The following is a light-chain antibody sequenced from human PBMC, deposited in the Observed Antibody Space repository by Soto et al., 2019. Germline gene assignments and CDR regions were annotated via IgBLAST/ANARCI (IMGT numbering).Light chain of an antibody. CDR1: QSVSSN. CDR2: GAS. J-gene: IGKJ1*01. V-gene: IGKV3-15*01. CDR3: QQYNNWPPGT. Sequence: EIVMTQSPATLSVSPGERATLSCRASQSVSSNLAWYQQKPGQAPRHLIYGASTRATGIPARFSGSGSGTEFTLTISSLQSEDFAVYYCQQYNNWPPGTLGQGTKVEIK.